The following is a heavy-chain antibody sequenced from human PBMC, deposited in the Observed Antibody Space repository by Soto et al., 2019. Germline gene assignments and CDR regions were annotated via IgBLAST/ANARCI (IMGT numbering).Heavy chain of an antibody. J-gene: IGHJ4*02. CDR1: GFTLSDYY. CDR2: ISSSSSYT. Sequence: GGSLRLFCATSGFTLSDYYMSLIRQGPGEGLEWVSYISSSSSYTNYAYSVKGRFTISSDNAKNSLYLQMNSLRAEVTAVYYCARESNIVATISPLDYWGQGTLVTVSS. D-gene: IGHD5-12*01. V-gene: IGHV3-11*06. CDR3: ARESNIVATISPLDY.